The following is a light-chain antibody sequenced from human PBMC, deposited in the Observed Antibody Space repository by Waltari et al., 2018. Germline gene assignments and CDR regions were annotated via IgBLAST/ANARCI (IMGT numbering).Light chain of an antibody. CDR3: CSYAGSTASIL. V-gene: IGLV2-23*01. CDR1: SSDVGSHNL. Sequence: QSALTQPASVSGSPGQSITISCTGTSSDVGSHNLVSWDQHHPGKAPKLMIYEDTKRPSGVSHRFSISKSGNTASLTISGLQAEDEADYYCCSYAGSTASILLGGGTKLTVL. J-gene: IGLJ2*01. CDR2: EDT.